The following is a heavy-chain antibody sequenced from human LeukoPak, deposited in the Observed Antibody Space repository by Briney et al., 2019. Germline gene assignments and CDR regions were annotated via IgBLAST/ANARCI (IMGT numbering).Heavy chain of an antibody. CDR2: IYNSGST. J-gene: IGHJ4*02. CDR3: ARQNGYSYGWAFDY. V-gene: IGHV4-59*08. Sequence: SETLSLTCTVSGGSITSYYWSWIRQPPGKGLEWIGYIYNSGSTNYNPSLKSRVTISVDTSKNRFSLKLSSVTAADTAVYYCARQNGYSYGWAFDYWGQGTLVTVSS. CDR1: GGSITSYY. D-gene: IGHD5-18*01.